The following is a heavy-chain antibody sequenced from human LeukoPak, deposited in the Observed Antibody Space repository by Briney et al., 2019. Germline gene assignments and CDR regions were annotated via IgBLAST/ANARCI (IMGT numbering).Heavy chain of an antibody. CDR1: GFTFSSYA. CDR2: ISGSGGST. Sequence: GGSLRLSCAASGFTFSSYAMSWVRQAPGKGLEWVSAISGSGGSTYYADSVKGRFTISRDNSKNTLYLQMNSLRAEDTAVYYCARTYDFGRGPPGDAFDNWGQGTPVIVSS. D-gene: IGHD3-3*01. J-gene: IGHJ3*02. CDR3: ARTYDFGRGPPGDAFDN. V-gene: IGHV3-23*01.